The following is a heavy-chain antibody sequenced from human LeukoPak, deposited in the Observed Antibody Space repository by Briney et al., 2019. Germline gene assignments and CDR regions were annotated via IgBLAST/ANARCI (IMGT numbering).Heavy chain of an antibody. V-gene: IGHV4-39*07. D-gene: IGHD1-26*01. Sequence: PSETLSLTCTVSGGSISSYYWGWIRQPPGKGLEWIGSIYYSGSTYYNPSLKSRVTISVDTSKNQFSLKLSSVTAADTAVYYCARRGANYYYYYYMDVWGKGTTVTVSS. CDR1: GGSISSYY. CDR2: IYYSGST. J-gene: IGHJ6*03. CDR3: ARRGANYYYYYYMDV.